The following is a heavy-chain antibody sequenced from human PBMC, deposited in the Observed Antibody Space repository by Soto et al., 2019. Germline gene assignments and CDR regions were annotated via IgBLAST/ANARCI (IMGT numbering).Heavy chain of an antibody. V-gene: IGHV1-18*01. CDR3: ATNYGSGTNYYYGMDV. Sequence: ASVKVSCKASGYTFTSYGISWVRQAPGQGLEWMGWITAYNGNTNYAQKLQGRVTMTTDTSTSTAYMELSRLRSDDTAVYYCATNYGSGTNYYYGMDVWGQGTTVTVSS. CDR1: GYTFTSYG. CDR2: ITAYNGNT. J-gene: IGHJ6*02. D-gene: IGHD3-10*01.